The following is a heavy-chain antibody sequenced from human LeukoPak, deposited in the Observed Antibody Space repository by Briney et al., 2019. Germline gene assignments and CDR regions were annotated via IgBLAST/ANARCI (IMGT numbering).Heavy chain of an antibody. V-gene: IGHV4-4*07. CDR1: GGSISSYY. CDR2: IYTSGST. CDR3: ARDPYYGSGSYYPSWAFDI. Sequence: PSETLSLTCTVSGGSISSYYWSWIRQPAGKGLEWIGRIYTSGSTNYNPSLKSRVTMSVDTSKNQFSLKLSSVTAADTAVYYCARDPYYGSGSYYPSWAFDIWGQGTMVTVSS. D-gene: IGHD3-10*01. J-gene: IGHJ3*02.